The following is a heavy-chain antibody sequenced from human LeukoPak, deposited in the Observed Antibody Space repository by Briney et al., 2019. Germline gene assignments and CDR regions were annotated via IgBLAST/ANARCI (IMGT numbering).Heavy chain of an antibody. CDR1: GGSNSSYY. J-gene: IGHJ4*02. Sequence: SETLSLTCTVSGGSNSSYYWSWIRQPPGKGLEWIGYIYYSGSTNYNPSLKSRVTISVDTSKNQFSLKLSSVTAADTAVYYCARGKVQGVIFDYWGQGTLVTVSS. CDR2: IYYSGST. D-gene: IGHD3-10*01. CDR3: ARGKVQGVIFDY. V-gene: IGHV4-59*01.